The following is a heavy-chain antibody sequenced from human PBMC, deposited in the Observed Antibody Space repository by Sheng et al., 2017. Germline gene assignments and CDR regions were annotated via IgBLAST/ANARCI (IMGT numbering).Heavy chain of an antibody. D-gene: IGHD5-12*01. V-gene: IGHV3-74*01. J-gene: IGHJ3*01. CDR3: ARDHSGQGNAFDV. CDR2: INPSGSET. Sequence: EVRLVESWGGLVQPGGSLRLSCAASGFTFRSFSMHWVRRAPGKGPVWVSHINPSGSETNYADYVKGRFTISRDNAQNTLYLQMSSLRVDDTAVYYCARDHSGQGNAFDVWGQGTMVT. CDR1: GFTFRSFS.